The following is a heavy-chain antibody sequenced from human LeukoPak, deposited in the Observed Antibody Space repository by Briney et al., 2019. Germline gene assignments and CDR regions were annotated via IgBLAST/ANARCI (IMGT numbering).Heavy chain of an antibody. D-gene: IGHD3-22*01. Sequence: SETLSLTCNVSGGPITDYYWSWIPQPPGKGLQWIGYIYFRGTTNYNPSFKSRVTISVDTSKNQFSLRLSSVTAADTAVYYCARDRFYDNTGFRRLDFWGQGVLVTVSS. V-gene: IGHV4-59*01. J-gene: IGHJ4*02. CDR2: IYFRGTT. CDR1: GGPITDYY. CDR3: ARDRFYDNTGFRRLDF.